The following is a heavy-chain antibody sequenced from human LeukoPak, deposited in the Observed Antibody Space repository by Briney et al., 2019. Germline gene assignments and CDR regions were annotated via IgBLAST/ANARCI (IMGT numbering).Heavy chain of an antibody. CDR2: ISSSSSYI. V-gene: IGHV3-21*01. CDR1: GFTFSSYS. J-gene: IGHJ5*02. D-gene: IGHD1-26*01. Sequence: GGSLRLSCAASGFTFSSYSMNWVRQAPGKGLEWVSSISSSSSYIYYADSVKGRFTISRDNAKNSLYLQMNSLRAEDTAVYYCARGAQSWEPDNWFDPWGQGTLVTVSS. CDR3: ARGAQSWEPDNWFDP.